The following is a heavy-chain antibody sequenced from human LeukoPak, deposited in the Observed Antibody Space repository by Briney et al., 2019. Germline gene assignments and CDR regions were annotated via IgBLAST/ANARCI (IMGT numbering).Heavy chain of an antibody. V-gene: IGHV3-33*06. CDR3: AKDSGYSYGTLDY. Sequence: EGSLRLSCAASGFTFSSYGMHWVRQAPGKGLEWVAVIWYDGSNKYYADSAKGRFTISRDNSKNTLYLQMNSLRAEDTAVYYCAKDSGYSYGTLDYWGQGTLVTVSS. D-gene: IGHD5-18*01. J-gene: IGHJ4*02. CDR1: GFTFSSYG. CDR2: IWYDGSNK.